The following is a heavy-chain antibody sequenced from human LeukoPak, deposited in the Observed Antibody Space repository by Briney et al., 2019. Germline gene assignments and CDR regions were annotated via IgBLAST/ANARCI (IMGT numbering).Heavy chain of an antibody. V-gene: IGHV4-39*01. CDR3: ARHHEVGAVFGY. D-gene: IGHD1-26*01. Sequence: SETLSLTCTVSGGSISSNSYYWGWIRQPPGKGLEWIGSIYYSGGAFYNPSLKSRFTLSVDTSKNQFSLNLRSATAADTAVYYCARHHEVGAVFGYWGQGTLVTVSS. CDR2: IYYSGGA. CDR1: GGSISSNSYY. J-gene: IGHJ4*02.